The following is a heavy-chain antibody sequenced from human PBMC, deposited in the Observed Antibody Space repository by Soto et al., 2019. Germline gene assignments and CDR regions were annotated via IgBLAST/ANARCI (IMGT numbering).Heavy chain of an antibody. J-gene: IGHJ4*02. CDR2: INPITGGT. Sequence: SVKVSCKASGYTFTSYYIHWVRQAPGQGLEWMGWINPITGGTNYAPKFQGRVTMTRDTPITTAYMELSRLRSDDTAVYYCAREVVFLQWFFDNWGQGIPVTVSS. V-gene: IGHV1-2*02. CDR1: GYTFTSYY. CDR3: AREVVFLQWFFDN. D-gene: IGHD3-3*01.